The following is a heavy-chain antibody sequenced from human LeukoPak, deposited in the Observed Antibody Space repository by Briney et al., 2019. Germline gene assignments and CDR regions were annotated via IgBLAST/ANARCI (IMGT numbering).Heavy chain of an antibody. V-gene: IGHV4-34*01. D-gene: IGHD3-10*01. CDR3: ARRRITMVRGVTQKYYFDY. Sequence: SETLSLTCAVYGGSFSGYYWSWIRQPPGKGLEWIGEINHSGSTNYNPSLKSRVTISVDTSKNQFSLKLSSVTAADTAVYYCARRRITMVRGVTQKYYFDYWGQGTLVTVSS. J-gene: IGHJ4*02. CDR1: GGSFSGYY. CDR2: INHSGST.